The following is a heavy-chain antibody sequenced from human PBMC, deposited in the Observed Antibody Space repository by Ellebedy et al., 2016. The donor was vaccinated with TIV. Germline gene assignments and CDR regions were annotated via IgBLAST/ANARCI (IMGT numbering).Heavy chain of an antibody. J-gene: IGHJ4*02. V-gene: IGHV3-74*01. D-gene: IGHD3-16*01. CDR1: GFTFSNYW. CDR2: IYNDGSST. CDR3: VRDGSYDYGDY. Sequence: GESLKISCAASGFTFSNYWMHWVRQAPGKGLVWVSRIYNDGSSTSYAASVEGRFTISRDNPKNTVYLQLNSLRVEDTAVYYCVRDGSYDYGDYWGQGTVVTVSS.